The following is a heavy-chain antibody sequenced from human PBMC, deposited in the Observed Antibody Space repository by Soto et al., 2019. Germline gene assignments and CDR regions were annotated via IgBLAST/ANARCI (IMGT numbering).Heavy chain of an antibody. V-gene: IGHV4-38-2*02. Sequence: SETLSLTCGVSGYSIRSGYYWGWIRQPPGKGLEWIGSIYHSGNIHYNPSLRSRVNISIDTSRNQFSLRLTSVTASDTAIYYCAREYSSSAGWFDPWGQGSLVTVSS. CDR2: IYHSGNI. CDR1: GYSIRSGYY. J-gene: IGHJ5*02. CDR3: AREYSSSAGWFDP. D-gene: IGHD6-6*01.